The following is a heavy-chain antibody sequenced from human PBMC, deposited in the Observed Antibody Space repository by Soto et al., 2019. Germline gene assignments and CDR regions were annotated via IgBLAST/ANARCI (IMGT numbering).Heavy chain of an antibody. Sequence: PGGFLRLSCAASGFTFSSYWMHWVRQAPGKGLVWVSRINSDGSSTTYADSVKGRFTISRDNAKNTLYLQMNSLRAEDTAVYFCARSQGGNYPFDYWGQGTLVT. V-gene: IGHV3-74*01. J-gene: IGHJ4*02. CDR2: INSDGSST. CDR3: ARSQGGNYPFDY. CDR1: GFTFSSYW. D-gene: IGHD1-26*01.